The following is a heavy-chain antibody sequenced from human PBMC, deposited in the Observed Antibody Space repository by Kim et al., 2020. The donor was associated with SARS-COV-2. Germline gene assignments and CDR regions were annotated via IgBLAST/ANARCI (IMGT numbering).Heavy chain of an antibody. CDR1: GFPFSEYY. CDR3: ARDAVPTPDYAY. V-gene: IGHV3-11*05. D-gene: IGHD2-2*01. J-gene: IGHJ4*02. Sequence: GGSLRLSCAASGFPFSEYYMTWIRQAPGKGLEWVSYICRGSTYSNYADSVKGRFTIFRDDARKSLYLQMNNLRAEDMAFYFCARDAVPTPDYAYWCQG. CDR2: ICRGSTYS.